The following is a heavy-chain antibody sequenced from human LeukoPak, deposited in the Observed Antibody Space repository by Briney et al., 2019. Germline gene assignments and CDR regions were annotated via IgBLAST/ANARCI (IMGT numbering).Heavy chain of an antibody. J-gene: IGHJ4*02. CDR2: ISGSGGST. V-gene: IGHV3-23*01. CDR1: GFTFSSYA. D-gene: IGHD5-24*01. CDR3: AKDLRWLQLLFHFDY. Sequence: GGSLRLSCAASGFTFSSYAMSWVRQAPGKGLEWVSAISGSGGSTYYADSVKGRFTISRDNSKNTLYLQMNSLRAEDTAVYYCAKDLRWLQLLFHFDYWGQGTLVTVSS.